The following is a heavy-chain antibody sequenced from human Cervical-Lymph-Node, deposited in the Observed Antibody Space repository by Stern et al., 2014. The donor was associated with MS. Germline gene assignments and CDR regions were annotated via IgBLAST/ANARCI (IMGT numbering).Heavy chain of an antibody. Sequence: QVQLQESGPGLVKPSQTLSLTCTVSGGSISSGSYYWSWIRQPAGKGLEWIGRIYTSGSTNHNPSLKSRVTISVDTSKNPFPLKRSFGTAADTAVYYCAAALDYWGQGTLVTVSS. CDR1: GGSISSGSYY. CDR3: AAALDY. CDR2: IYTSGST. D-gene: IGHD6-13*01. J-gene: IGHJ4*02. V-gene: IGHV4-61*02.